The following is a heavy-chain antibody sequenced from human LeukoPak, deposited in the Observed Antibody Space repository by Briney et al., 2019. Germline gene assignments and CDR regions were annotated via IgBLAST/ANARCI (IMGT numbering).Heavy chain of an antibody. CDR1: GFTFSSYA. Sequence: PGGSLRLSCAASGFTFSSYAMIWVRQAPGKGLEWVSAISGSGDNTYYADSVKGRFTISRDNSKNTLYLQMHSLRAEDTAVYYCAKGLYSSNYAYYFDYWGQGTLVTVSS. D-gene: IGHD6-13*01. CDR3: AKGLYSSNYAYYFDY. CDR2: ISGSGDNT. J-gene: IGHJ4*02. V-gene: IGHV3-23*01.